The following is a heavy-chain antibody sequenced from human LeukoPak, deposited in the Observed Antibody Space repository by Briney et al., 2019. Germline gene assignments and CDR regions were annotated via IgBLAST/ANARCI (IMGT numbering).Heavy chain of an antibody. CDR3: ARRFDKGYSYGYSYFDY. D-gene: IGHD5-18*01. CDR1: EFTFSSYS. J-gene: IGHJ4*02. Sequence: GSLRLSCAASEFTFSSYSMNWVRQAPGKGLEWIGYIYYSGSTNYNPSLKSRVTISVDTSKNQFSLKLSSVTAADTAVYYCARRFDKGYSYGYSYFDYWGQGTLVTVSS. CDR2: IYYSGST. V-gene: IGHV4-59*08.